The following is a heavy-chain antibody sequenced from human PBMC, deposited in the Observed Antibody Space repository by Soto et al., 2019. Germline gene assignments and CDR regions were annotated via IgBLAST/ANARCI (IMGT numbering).Heavy chain of an antibody. J-gene: IGHJ6*02. CDR1: GYTFTGYY. CDR2: INPNSGGT. V-gene: IGHV1-2*04. Sequence: GASVKVSCKASGYTFTGYYMHWVRQAPGQGLEWMGWINPNSGGTNYAQKFQGWVTMTRDTSTSTAYMELSRLRSDDTAVYYCATSYQLPSYYYYYGMDVWGQGTTVTVSS. D-gene: IGHD2-2*01. CDR3: ATSYQLPSYYYYYGMDV.